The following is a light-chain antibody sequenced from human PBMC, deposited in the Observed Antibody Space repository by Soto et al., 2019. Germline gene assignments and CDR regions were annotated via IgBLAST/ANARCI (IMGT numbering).Light chain of an antibody. Sequence: EIVLTQSPGTLSLSPGEGVTLSCRASQTIINNFLAWYQQKPGQAPRLLIHGASSRATGIPDRIGGSGSGTDFTLTISRLETEDLAVYYCQQYVSTPSTFGRGTKVELK. J-gene: IGKJ1*01. CDR3: QQYVSTPST. CDR2: GAS. V-gene: IGKV3-20*01. CDR1: QTIINNF.